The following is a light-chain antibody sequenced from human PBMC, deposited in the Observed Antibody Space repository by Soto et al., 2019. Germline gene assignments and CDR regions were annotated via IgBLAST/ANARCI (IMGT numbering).Light chain of an antibody. CDR2: EVS. CDR3: SSYTSSTTLEV. J-gene: IGLJ1*01. Sequence: QSVLTQPASVSGSPGQSITISCTGTSSDVGGYNYVSWYQQHPGKAPKLMIYEVSNRPSGVSNRFAGSKSGNTASLTISGLQTEDEAEYYCSSYTSSTTLEVFGTGTK. CDR1: SSDVGGYNY. V-gene: IGLV2-14*01.